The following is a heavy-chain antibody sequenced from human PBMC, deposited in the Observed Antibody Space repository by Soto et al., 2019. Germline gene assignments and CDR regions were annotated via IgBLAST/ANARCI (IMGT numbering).Heavy chain of an antibody. CDR3: ARGGSYGDFFDY. D-gene: IGHD4-17*01. CDR1: CGSISSYY. Sequence: SETLSLTCTVSCGSISSYYWTWIRQSPGKGLEWIGYIYYTGSTKYNPSLKSRVTISLDTSKNQFSLRLTSVTSADTAVYYCARGGSYGDFFDYWGQGAQVTVSS. V-gene: IGHV4-59*01. CDR2: IYYTGST. J-gene: IGHJ4*02.